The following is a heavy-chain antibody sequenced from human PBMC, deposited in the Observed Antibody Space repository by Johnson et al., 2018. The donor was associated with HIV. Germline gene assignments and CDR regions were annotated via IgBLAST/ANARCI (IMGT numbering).Heavy chain of an antibody. J-gene: IGHJ3*01. V-gene: IGHV3-30*19. Sequence: QVQLVESGGGVVQPGGSLRLSCAASGFTFSSYAMHWVRQAPGKGLEWVAIISYDGNNKYYADSVKGRFTISRDNSKNTLYLQMNSLRAEDTAVYYCARGGLLWFGHPADWGQGTMVTVSS. CDR1: GFTFSSYA. CDR2: ISYDGNNK. CDR3: ARGGLLWFGHPAD. D-gene: IGHD3-10*01.